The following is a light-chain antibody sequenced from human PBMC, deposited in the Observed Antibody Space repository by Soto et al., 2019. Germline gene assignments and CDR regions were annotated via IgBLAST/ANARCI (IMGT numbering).Light chain of an antibody. CDR3: QQYNNWPHWT. V-gene: IGKV3-15*01. J-gene: IGKJ1*01. Sequence: EILMTQSPATLSGSPGERATLSCRASQSVSSNLAWYQQKPGQAPRLLIYGASTRATGIPARLSRSGSGTEFTLTISSLQYEDFAVYYCQQYNNWPHWTFGQGTKVDIK. CDR2: GAS. CDR1: QSVSSN.